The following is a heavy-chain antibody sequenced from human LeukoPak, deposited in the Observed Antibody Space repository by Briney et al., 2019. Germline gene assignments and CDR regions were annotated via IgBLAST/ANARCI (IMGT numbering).Heavy chain of an antibody. CDR3: AKSDRAYSSSWPADY. CDR2: ISGSGGST. Sequence: PGGSLRLSCAASGFTFSSHAMSWVRQAPGKGLEWVSAISGSGGSTYYADSVKGRFTISRDNSKNTLYLQMNSLRAEDTAVYYCAKSDRAYSSSWPADYWGQGTLVTVSS. V-gene: IGHV3-23*01. CDR1: GFTFSSHA. D-gene: IGHD6-13*01. J-gene: IGHJ4*02.